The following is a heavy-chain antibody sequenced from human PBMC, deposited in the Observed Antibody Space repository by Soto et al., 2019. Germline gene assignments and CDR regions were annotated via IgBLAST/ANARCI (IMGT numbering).Heavy chain of an antibody. Sequence: GGSLRLSCAASGFTFSSYGMHWVRQAPGKGLEWVAVIWYDGSNKYYADSVKCRFTISRDNSKNTLYLQMNSLRAEDTAVYYCARDWCSSTSCYPTDYYYGMDVWGQGTTVTVSS. J-gene: IGHJ6*02. CDR2: IWYDGSNK. CDR3: ARDWCSSTSCYPTDYYYGMDV. V-gene: IGHV3-33*08. D-gene: IGHD2-2*01. CDR1: GFTFSSYG.